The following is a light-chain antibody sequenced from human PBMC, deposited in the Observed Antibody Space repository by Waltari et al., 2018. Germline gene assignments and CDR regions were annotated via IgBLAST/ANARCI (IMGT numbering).Light chain of an antibody. CDR2: EVK. J-gene: IGLJ1*01. V-gene: IGLV2-14*01. CDR1: SSDVGGYQY. Sequence: QSALTQPASVSGSPGQSITISCTGTSSDVGGYQYVSWYQHHPGKAPKLMIYEVKNRPSGVSDRFSGSKSGNTASLTISGLQAEDEADYYCMSYTSSSTFVFGTGTKVTVL. CDR3: MSYTSSSTFV.